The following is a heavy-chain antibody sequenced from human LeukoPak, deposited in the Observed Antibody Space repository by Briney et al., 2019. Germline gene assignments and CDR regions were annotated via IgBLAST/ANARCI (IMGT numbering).Heavy chain of an antibody. V-gene: IGHV4-4*07. J-gene: IGHJ3*02. Sequence: KTSETLSLTCTVSGGSISSYYWSWIRQPAGKGLELIGRIYTNGITNYNPSLKSRVTTSVDTSKNQLSLRLSSVTAADTAVYYCARGVMTAIFAFDIWGQGTMVTVSS. D-gene: IGHD2-21*02. CDR2: IYTNGIT. CDR1: GGSISSYY. CDR3: ARGVMTAIFAFDI.